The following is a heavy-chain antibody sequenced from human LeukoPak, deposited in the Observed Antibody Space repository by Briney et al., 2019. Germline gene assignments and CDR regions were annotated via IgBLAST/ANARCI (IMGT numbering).Heavy chain of an antibody. CDR1: GFVFREND. J-gene: IGHJ4*02. CDR3: AKGGVYGDYYFDY. Sequence: GGSLRLSCAASGFVFRENDMNWVRQAPGKGLEWVSGIRGYDGYTDYADSVKGRFTISGDNSKNTVYLQMNSLRAEDTALYYCAKGGVYGDYYFDYWGQGTLVTVSS. CDR2: IRGYDGYT. V-gene: IGHV3-23*01. D-gene: IGHD4-17*01.